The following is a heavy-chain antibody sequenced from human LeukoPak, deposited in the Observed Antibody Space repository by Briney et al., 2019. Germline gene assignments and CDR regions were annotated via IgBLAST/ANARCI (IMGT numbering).Heavy chain of an antibody. V-gene: IGHV4-30-2*03. CDR1: GGSISSGGYS. D-gene: IGHD1-1*01. J-gene: IGHJ4*02. CDR3: ARRAYSAAYWKHFDY. CDR2: IYYSGST. Sequence: SETLSLTCAASGGSISSGGYSWSWIRQPPGKGLEWIGYIYYSGSTYYNSSLKSRVTISVDTSKNQFSLKLNSVTAADTAVYFCARRAYSAAYWKHFDYWGQGTLVTVSS.